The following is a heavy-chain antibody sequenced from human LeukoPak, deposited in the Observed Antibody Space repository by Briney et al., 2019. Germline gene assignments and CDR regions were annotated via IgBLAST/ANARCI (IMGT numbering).Heavy chain of an antibody. CDR2: INHSGST. D-gene: IGHD2-15*01. V-gene: IGHV4-34*01. CDR3: AGYCSGGSCLIYFDY. CDR1: GGSFRGYY. Sequence: SETLSLTCAVYGGSFRGYYWSWIRQPPGKGLEWIGEINHSGSTNYNPSLKSRVTISVDTSKNQFSLKLSSVTAADTAVYYCAGYCSGGSCLIYFDYWGQGTLVTVSS. J-gene: IGHJ4*02.